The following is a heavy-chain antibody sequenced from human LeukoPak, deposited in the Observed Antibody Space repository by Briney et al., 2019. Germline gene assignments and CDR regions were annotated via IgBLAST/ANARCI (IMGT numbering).Heavy chain of an antibody. J-gene: IGHJ6*02. CDR2: INHNGNVN. D-gene: IGHD3-16*01. V-gene: IGHV3-7*03. CDR3: ARGGGLDV. CDR1: GFTFSSYG. Sequence: GGSLRLSYAASGFTFSSYGMHWVRQAPGKGLEWVASINHNGNVNYYVDSVKGRFTISRDNAKNSLYLQMSNLRAEDTAVYFCARGGGLDVWGQGATVTVSS.